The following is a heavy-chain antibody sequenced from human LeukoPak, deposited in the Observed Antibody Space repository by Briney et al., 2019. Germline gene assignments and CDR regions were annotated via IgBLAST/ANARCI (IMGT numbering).Heavy chain of an antibody. CDR2: ISYDGSNK. CDR1: GFTFSSYA. J-gene: IGHJ4*02. CDR3: ARDLSEALDY. Sequence: PGGSLRLSCAASGFTFSSYAMHWVRQAPGKGLEWVAVISYDGSNKYYADSVKGRFTISRDNSKNTLYLQMNSLRAEDTAVYYCARDLSEALDYWGQGTLVTVSS. V-gene: IGHV3-30*04.